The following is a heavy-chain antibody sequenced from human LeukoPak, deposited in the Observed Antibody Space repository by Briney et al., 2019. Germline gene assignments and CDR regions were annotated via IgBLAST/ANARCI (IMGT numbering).Heavy chain of an antibody. CDR1: GYPISRGYY. D-gene: IGHD6-6*01. CDR2: VYHSGST. J-gene: IGHJ4*02. Sequence: SETLSLTCTVSGYPISRGYYWGWIRQPPGKGLEWIGSVYHSGSTYQNPSLKSRVTISLDTSKNQFSLKLSSVTAADTAVYYCARDWYSSSSAGQIFDYWGQETLVTVSS. CDR3: ARDWYSSSSAGQIFDY. V-gene: IGHV4-38-2*02.